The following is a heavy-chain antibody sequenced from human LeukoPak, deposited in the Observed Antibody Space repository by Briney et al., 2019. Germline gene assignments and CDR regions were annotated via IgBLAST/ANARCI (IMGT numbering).Heavy chain of an antibody. CDR2: IWYDGSNK. D-gene: IGHD5-12*01. V-gene: IGHV3-33*01. J-gene: IGHJ5*02. CDR3: ARDGYQSHNWFDP. CDR1: GFTFSSCG. Sequence: PGRSLRLSCAASGFTFSSCGMHWVRQAPGKGLEWVAVIWYDGSNKYYADSVKGRFTISRDNSKNTLYLQMNSLRAEDTAVYYCARDGYQSHNWFDPWGQGTLVTVSS.